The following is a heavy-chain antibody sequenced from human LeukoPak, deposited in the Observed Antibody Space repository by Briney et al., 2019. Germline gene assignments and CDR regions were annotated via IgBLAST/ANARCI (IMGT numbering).Heavy chain of an antibody. V-gene: IGHV3-21*01. CDR3: ARLMRGVAAPINWFDP. J-gene: IGHJ5*02. D-gene: IGHD6-6*01. Sequence: GGSLRLSCAASGFTFSSYSMSWVRQAPGKGLEWVSSISSSSSYIYYADSVKGRFTISRDNAKNSLYLQMNSLRAEDTAVYYCARLMRGVAAPINWFDPWGQGTLVTVSS. CDR1: GFTFSSYS. CDR2: ISSSSSYI.